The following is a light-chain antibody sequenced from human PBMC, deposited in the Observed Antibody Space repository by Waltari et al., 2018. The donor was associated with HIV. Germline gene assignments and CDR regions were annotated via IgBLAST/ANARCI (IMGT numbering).Light chain of an antibody. Sequence: NVVTQSPGTLSLSPGERATLSCRAGRSLNSSYLAWYHHKPGTAPRPLIYVASSRATVIPDRFSGSGSGTDVTLTISRLEPEDFAVYYCQQHGSSPWTFGQGTKVEIK. V-gene: IGKV3-20*01. J-gene: IGKJ1*01. CDR2: VAS. CDR1: RSLNSSY. CDR3: QQHGSSPWT.